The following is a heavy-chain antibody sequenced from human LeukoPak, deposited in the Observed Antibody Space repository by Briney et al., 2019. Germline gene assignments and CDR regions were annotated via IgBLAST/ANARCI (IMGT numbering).Heavy chain of an antibody. CDR1: GGSISSSSYY. V-gene: IGHV4-39*07. J-gene: IGHJ4*02. CDR3: ARGEYYYGLYYFDY. Sequence: SSETLSLTCTVSGGSISSSSYYWGWIRQPPGKGLEWIGSIYYSGSTYYNPSLKSRVTISVDTSKNQFSLKLSSVTAADTAVYYCARGEYYYGLYYFDYWGQGTLVTVSS. CDR2: IYYSGST. D-gene: IGHD3-10*01.